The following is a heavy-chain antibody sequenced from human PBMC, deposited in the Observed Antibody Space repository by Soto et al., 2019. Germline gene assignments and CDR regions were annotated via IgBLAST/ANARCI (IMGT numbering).Heavy chain of an antibody. CDR1: RASISSSPYY. D-gene: IGHD6-6*01. J-gene: IGHJ5*02. CDR3: ARHRGQLPFS. CDR2: VYSDGST. V-gene: IGHV4-39*01. Sequence: SETLSLTCTVSRASISSSPYYWGWIRQPPGKGLDWVGSVYSDGSTYYNPSLKSRLTISVDTSKNQFSLRLSSVTAADTAVYYCARHRGQLPFSWGQGTLVTVSS.